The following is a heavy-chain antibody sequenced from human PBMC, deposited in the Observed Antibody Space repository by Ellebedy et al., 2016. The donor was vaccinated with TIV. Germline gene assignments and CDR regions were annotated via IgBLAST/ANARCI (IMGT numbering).Heavy chain of an antibody. Sequence: ASVTVSCXASGYTFNNSGLNWVRQAPGQGLEWMGWISGYNGNTNYAQNLQGRVTMTTDTYTSTAYMELRSLRSDDTAVYYCARDLELGTAVAGTGFDYWGQGTLVTVSS. J-gene: IGHJ4*02. CDR1: GYTFNNSG. CDR3: ARDLELGTAVAGTGFDY. D-gene: IGHD6-19*01. V-gene: IGHV1-18*01. CDR2: ISGYNGNT.